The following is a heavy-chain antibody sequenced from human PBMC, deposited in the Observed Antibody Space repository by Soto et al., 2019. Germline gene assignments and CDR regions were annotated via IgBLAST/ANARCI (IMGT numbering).Heavy chain of an antibody. D-gene: IGHD5-18*01. J-gene: IGHJ4*02. CDR3: ATSVNSARAFDY. CDR1: GYTFTHYY. V-gene: IGHV1-46*01. Sequence: ASVKVSCKASGYTFTHYYIHWARQAPGQGLEWMGIINPNGGITTYAQKFRAGFSMTRDTSTSTVYLELSSLRSEDSAVYYCATSVNSARAFDYWGQGTLVTVSS. CDR2: INPNGGIT.